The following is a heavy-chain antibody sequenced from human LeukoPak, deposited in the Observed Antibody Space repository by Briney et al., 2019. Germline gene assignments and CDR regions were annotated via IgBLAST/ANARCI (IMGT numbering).Heavy chain of an antibody. CDR2: IKQDGSEK. CDR3: ARVHFYSGYDSTFDY. V-gene: IGHV3-7*01. CDR1: GFTFSSYW. J-gene: IGHJ4*02. Sequence: GGSLRLSFAASGFTFSSYWMSWVRQAPGKGLEWVANIKQDGSEKYYVDSVKGRFTISRDNAKNSLYLQMNSLRAEDTAVYYCARVHFYSGYDSTFDYWGQGTLVTVSS. D-gene: IGHD5-12*01.